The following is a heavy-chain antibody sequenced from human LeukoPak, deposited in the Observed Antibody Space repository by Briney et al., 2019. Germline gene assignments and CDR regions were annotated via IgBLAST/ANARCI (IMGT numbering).Heavy chain of an antibody. CDR3: ARHVRDFWSGSSFDY. D-gene: IGHD3-3*01. CDR1: GGSISNHY. V-gene: IGHV4-59*08. CDR2: IYYSGST. J-gene: IGHJ4*02. Sequence: SETLSLTCSVSGGSISNHYWSWLRQPPGKGLEWIGYIYYSGSTNYNPSLKSRVTISVDTSKNQFSLKLSSVTAADTAVYYCARHVRDFWSGSSFDYWGQGTLVTVSS.